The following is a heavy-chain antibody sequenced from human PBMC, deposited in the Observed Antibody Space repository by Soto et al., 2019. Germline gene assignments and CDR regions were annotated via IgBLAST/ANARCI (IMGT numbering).Heavy chain of an antibody. CDR1: GGSISSGGYS. D-gene: IGHD3-10*01. CDR2: IYHSGST. J-gene: IGHJ5*02. V-gene: IGHV4-30-2*01. CDR3: ARGGYYGSGSYLNGRFNWLDP. Sequence: SETLSLTCAVSGGSISSGGYSWSWIRQPPGKGLEWIGYIYHSGSTYYNPSLKSRVTISVDRSKNQFSLKLSSVTAADTAVYYCARGGYYGSGSYLNGRFNWLDPRGQGTLVTVSS.